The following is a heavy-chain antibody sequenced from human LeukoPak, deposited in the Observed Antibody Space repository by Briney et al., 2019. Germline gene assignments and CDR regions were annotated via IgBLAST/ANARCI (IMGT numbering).Heavy chain of an antibody. J-gene: IGHJ6*03. CDR1: GYSISRGYQ. Sequence: SETLSLTCTVSGYSISRGYQWGWIRQPPGKGLEWIGSIYYSGSTEYKPSLKSRVTISVDTSKNQFSLKLTSVTAADTAVYYCVRDREYYHYMDVWGKGTTVTVSS. CDR3: VRDREYYHYMDV. D-gene: IGHD2/OR15-2a*01. CDR2: IYYSGST. V-gene: IGHV4-38-2*02.